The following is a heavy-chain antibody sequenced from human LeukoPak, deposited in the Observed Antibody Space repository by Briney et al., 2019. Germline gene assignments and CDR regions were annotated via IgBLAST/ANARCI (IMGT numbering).Heavy chain of an antibody. J-gene: IGHJ3*02. D-gene: IGHD5-18*01. Sequence: SETLSLTCTVSGGSISSYYWSWIRQPPGKGLEWIGYIYYSGSTNYNPSLKSRVTISVDTSKNQFSLKLSSVTAADTAVYYCARDRVRGYSYGYLSAFGIWGQGTMVTVSS. CDR2: IYYSGST. CDR3: ARDRVRGYSYGYLSAFGI. CDR1: GGSISSYY. V-gene: IGHV4-59*01.